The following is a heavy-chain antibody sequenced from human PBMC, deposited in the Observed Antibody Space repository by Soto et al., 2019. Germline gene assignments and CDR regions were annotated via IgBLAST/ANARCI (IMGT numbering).Heavy chain of an antibody. J-gene: IGHJ6*02. CDR2: ISAYNGNT. Sequence: ASVKVSCKASGYTFTSYGISWVRQAPGQGLEWMGWISAYNGNTNYAQKLQGRVTMTTDTSTSTAYMELRSLRSDDTAVYYCARDYDGSSPYYYYYGMDVWGQGTTVTVSS. CDR3: ARDYDGSSPYYYYYGMDV. V-gene: IGHV1-18*01. CDR1: GYTFTSYG. D-gene: IGHD6-6*01.